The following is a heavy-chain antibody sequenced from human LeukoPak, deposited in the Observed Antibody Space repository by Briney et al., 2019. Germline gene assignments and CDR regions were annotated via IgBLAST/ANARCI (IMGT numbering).Heavy chain of an antibody. J-gene: IGHJ5*02. CDR3: ARGNRNYDFWSGYQP. Sequence: SETLSLTCTVSGDSISSSSYYWGWIRQPAGKGLEWIGSIYYSGRTYYNPSLKSRVTISVDTSKNQFSLKLSSVTAADTAVYYCARGNRNYDFWSGYQPWGQGTLVTVSS. CDR2: IYYSGRT. CDR1: GDSISSSSYY. V-gene: IGHV4-39*07. D-gene: IGHD3-3*01.